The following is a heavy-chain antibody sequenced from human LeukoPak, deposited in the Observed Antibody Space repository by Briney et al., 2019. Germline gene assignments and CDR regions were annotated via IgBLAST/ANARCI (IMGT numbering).Heavy chain of an antibody. CDR2: ISAYNGNT. CDR1: GYTFTSYG. Sequence: ASVKVFCKASGYTFTSYGISWVRQAPGQGLEWMGWISAYNGNTNYAQKLQGRVTMTTDTSTSTAYMELRSLRSDDTAVYYCARASGIAARGYFDYWGQGTLVTVSS. CDR3: ARASGIAARGYFDY. D-gene: IGHD6-6*01. V-gene: IGHV1-18*01. J-gene: IGHJ4*02.